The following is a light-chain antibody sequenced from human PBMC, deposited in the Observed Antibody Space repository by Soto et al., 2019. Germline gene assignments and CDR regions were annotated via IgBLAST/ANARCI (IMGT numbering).Light chain of an antibody. CDR1: KSISSH. CDR2: DAS. J-gene: IGKJ4*01. Sequence: EIVLTQSPATLSLSPGERATLSCRASKSISSHLAWYQQKPGQAPRLLMYDASNRATGIPARFSGSGSGTDFTLTISSLEPEDCAVYYCQQRTTWPLTFGGGTMVEIK. CDR3: QQRTTWPLT. V-gene: IGKV3-11*01.